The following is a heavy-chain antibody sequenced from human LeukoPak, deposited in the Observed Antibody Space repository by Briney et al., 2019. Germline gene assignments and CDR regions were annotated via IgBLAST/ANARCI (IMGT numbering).Heavy chain of an antibody. CDR3: ARGPLPYFDY. CDR1: GGSIKSNNW. D-gene: IGHD1-26*01. Sequence: SETLSLTCAVSGGSIKSNNWWSWVRQPPGKGLEWIGEIYHSGSTNYNPSLESRVTVSVDKSKNQFSLDLTSVTAADTAVYYCARGPLPYFDYWGQGTLVTVSS. J-gene: IGHJ4*02. CDR2: IYHSGST. V-gene: IGHV4-4*02.